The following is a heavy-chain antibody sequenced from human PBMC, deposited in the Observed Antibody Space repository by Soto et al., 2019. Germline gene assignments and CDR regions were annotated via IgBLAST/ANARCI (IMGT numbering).Heavy chain of an antibody. CDR1: GFTFSSYA. Sequence: HPGGSLRLSCAASGFTFSSYAMSWVRQAPGKGLEWVSAISGSGGSTYYADSVKGRFTISRDNSKNTLYLQMNSLRAEDTAVYYCAKDGTHSHIVGAILRRRLYYFDYWGQGTLVTVSS. V-gene: IGHV3-23*01. D-gene: IGHD1-26*01. CDR3: AKDGTHSHIVGAILRRRLYYFDY. CDR2: ISGSGGST. J-gene: IGHJ4*02.